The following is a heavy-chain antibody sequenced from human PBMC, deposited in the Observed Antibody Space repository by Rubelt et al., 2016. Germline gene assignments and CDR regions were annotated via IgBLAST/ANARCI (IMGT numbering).Heavy chain of an antibody. CDR2: IYYSGTT. CDR1: GGSISSSSYY. D-gene: IGHD1-26*01. CDR3: AGSVGGSLLEY. Sequence: QLQLQESGPGLVKPAETLSLTCTVSGGSISSSSYYWGWLRQPPGKGLEWIGSIYYSGTTYYSPSLKSRVTISMNTSKNQVSLKLSSVTAADTAVYYCAGSVGGSLLEYWGQGTLVTVSS. J-gene: IGHJ4*02. V-gene: IGHV4-39*07.